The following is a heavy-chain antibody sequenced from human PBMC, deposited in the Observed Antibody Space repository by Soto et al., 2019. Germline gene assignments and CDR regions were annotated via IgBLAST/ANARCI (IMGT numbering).Heavy chain of an antibody. CDR2: IWYDGSNK. CDR1: GFTFSSYG. D-gene: IGHD2-2*01. J-gene: IGHJ4*02. CDR3: ARGLQMNAAAPAEVLKVDY. V-gene: IGHV3-33*01. Sequence: GGSLRLSCAASGFTFSSYGMHWVRQAPGMGLEWVAVIWYDGSNKYYADSVKGRFTISRDNSKNTLYLQMNSLRAEDTAVYYCARGLQMNAAAPAEVLKVDYWGQGTLVTVSS.